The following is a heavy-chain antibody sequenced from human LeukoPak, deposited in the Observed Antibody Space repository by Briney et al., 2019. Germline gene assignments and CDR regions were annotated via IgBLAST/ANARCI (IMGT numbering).Heavy chain of an antibody. CDR3: ARVRSGLPRKYYFDY. Sequence: SETLSLTCVVYGGSFSGYYWSWIRQPPGKGLEWIGEINHSRSTNYNPSLKSRVTISVDTSKNQFALKLSSVTAADMAVYYCARVRSGLPRKYYFDYWGQGTLVTVSS. CDR2: INHSRST. D-gene: IGHD3-10*01. CDR1: GGSFSGYY. V-gene: IGHV4-34*01. J-gene: IGHJ4*02.